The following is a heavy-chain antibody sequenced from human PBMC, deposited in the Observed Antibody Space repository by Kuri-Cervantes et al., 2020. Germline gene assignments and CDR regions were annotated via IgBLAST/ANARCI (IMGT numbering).Heavy chain of an antibody. Sequence: GESLKISCAASGFTFSSYGMHWVRQAPGKGLEWVAVISYDGSNKYYADSVKGRFTISRDNSKNTLYLQMNSLRAEDTAVYYCARINNGGTWGQGTLVTVSS. D-gene: IGHD2-8*01. CDR3: ARINNGGT. J-gene: IGHJ4*02. CDR1: GFTFSSYG. CDR2: ISYDGSNK. V-gene: IGHV3-30*03.